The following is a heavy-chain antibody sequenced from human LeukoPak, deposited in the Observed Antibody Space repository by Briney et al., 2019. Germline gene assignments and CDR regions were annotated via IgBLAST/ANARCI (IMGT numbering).Heavy chain of an antibody. D-gene: IGHD3-9*01. J-gene: IGHJ6*02. CDR2: INTNTGNP. Sequence: GASVKVSCKASGYTFTSYAMNWVRQAPGQGLEWMGWINTNTGNPTYAQGFTGRFVFSLATAVSTAYLQISSLKAEDTAVYYCARGSGRYFDWLSKYYYYYYGMDVWGQGTTVTVSS. CDR3: ARGSGRYFDWLSKYYYYYYGMDV. V-gene: IGHV7-4-1*02. CDR1: GYTFTSYA.